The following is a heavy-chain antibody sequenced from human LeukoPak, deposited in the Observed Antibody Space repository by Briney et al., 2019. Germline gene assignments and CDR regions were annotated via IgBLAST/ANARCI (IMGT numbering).Heavy chain of an antibody. CDR3: ARDGYYDSSGYTI. CDR1: GFTVSSNY. Sequence: GGSLRLSCAASGFTVSSNYMSWVRQAPGKGLEWVSFIYSDNTHYSDSVKGRFTISRDNSKNTLYLQMNSLRAEDTAVYYCARDGYYDSSGYTIWGQGTMVTVSS. V-gene: IGHV3-66*03. J-gene: IGHJ3*02. CDR2: IYSDNT. D-gene: IGHD3-22*01.